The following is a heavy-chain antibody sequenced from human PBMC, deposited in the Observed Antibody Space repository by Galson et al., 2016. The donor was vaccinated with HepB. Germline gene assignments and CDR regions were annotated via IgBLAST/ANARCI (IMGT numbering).Heavy chain of an antibody. D-gene: IGHD5-18*01. J-gene: IGHJ2*01. CDR3: AKVFRQYSYGYSGWYFDL. CDR1: GFSFSTYG. Sequence: SLRLSCAASGFSFSTYGMHWVRQAPSKGLEWVAVISPDGNIIHSADSVKGRFTISRDNSKTTLFLQMNSLRIDDTAVYYCAKVFRQYSYGYSGWYFDLWGRGTLVTVSS. CDR2: ISPDGNII. V-gene: IGHV3-30*18.